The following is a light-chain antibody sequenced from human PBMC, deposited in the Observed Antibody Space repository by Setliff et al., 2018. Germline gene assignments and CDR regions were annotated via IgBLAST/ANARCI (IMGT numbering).Light chain of an antibody. CDR2: DFT. J-gene: IGLJ1*01. Sequence: QSALTQPASVSGSPGQSITISCTGTYSDVGKYNLVSWYQQHPGKAPKLIRYDFTTRPSGVSDRLSGSKSANTASLTISGLQAEDEADYYCCSYAGSSTFVFGGGTKVTVL. CDR1: YSDVGKYNL. V-gene: IGLV2-23*02. CDR3: CSYAGSSTFV.